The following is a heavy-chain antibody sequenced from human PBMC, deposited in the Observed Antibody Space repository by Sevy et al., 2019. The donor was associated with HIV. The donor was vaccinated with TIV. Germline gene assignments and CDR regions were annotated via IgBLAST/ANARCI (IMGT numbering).Heavy chain of an antibody. D-gene: IGHD2-2*01. V-gene: IGHV3-23*01. CDR1: GFTFSGYA. CDR2: INGKGRST. CDR3: AKTINSGGGVVPAANYYYYGMDV. J-gene: IGHJ6*02. Sequence: GGSLRLSCAASGFTFSGYAMSWVRQAPGKGLEWVSAINGKGRSTHYADSVEGRITISRDNSKNTLYLQMNSLRAEDTAVYYCAKTINSGGGVVPAANYYYYGMDVWGQGTTVTVSS.